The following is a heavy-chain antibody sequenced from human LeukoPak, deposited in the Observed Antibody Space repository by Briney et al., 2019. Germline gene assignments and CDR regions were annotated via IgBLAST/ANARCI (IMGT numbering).Heavy chain of an antibody. CDR1: GFAFSSYA. J-gene: IGHJ4*02. CDR3: AKDPASLLWFGESLYFDY. Sequence: GGSLRLSCAASGFAFSSYAMSWVRQAPGKGLEWVSAISGSGGSTYYADSVKGRFTISRDNSKNTLYLQMNSLRAEDTAVYYCAKDPASLLWFGESLYFDYWGQGTLVTVSS. D-gene: IGHD3-10*01. CDR2: ISGSGGST. V-gene: IGHV3-23*01.